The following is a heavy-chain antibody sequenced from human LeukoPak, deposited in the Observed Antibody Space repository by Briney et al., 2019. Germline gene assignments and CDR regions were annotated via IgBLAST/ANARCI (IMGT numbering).Heavy chain of an antibody. Sequence: SVKVSCKASGGTFSSYAISWVRQAPGRGLEWMGGIIPIFGTANYAQKFQGRVTITADKSTSTAYMELSSLRSEDTAVYYCARDPTYDSSGYYYGSWGQGTLVTVSS. CDR3: ARDPTYDSSGYYYGS. J-gene: IGHJ5*02. D-gene: IGHD3-22*01. V-gene: IGHV1-69*06. CDR2: IIPIFGTA. CDR1: GGTFSSYA.